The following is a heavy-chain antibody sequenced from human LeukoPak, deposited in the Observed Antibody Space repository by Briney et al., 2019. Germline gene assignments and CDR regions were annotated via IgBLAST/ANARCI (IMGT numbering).Heavy chain of an antibody. D-gene: IGHD4-23*01. J-gene: IGHJ4*02. V-gene: IGHV3-21*01. Sequence: PGGSLRLSCAASGFTFSSYSMNWVRQAPGKGLEWVSSISSSSSYIYYADSVKGRFTISRDNSKNSLYLQMNSLRAEDTAVYYCARDWYYGGHFDYWGQGTLVTVSS. CDR1: GFTFSSYS. CDR3: ARDWYYGGHFDY. CDR2: ISSSSSYI.